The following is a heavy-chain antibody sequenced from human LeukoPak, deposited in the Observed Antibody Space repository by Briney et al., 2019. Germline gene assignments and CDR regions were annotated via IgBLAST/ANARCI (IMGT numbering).Heavy chain of an antibody. CDR2: INHSGST. Sequence: KPSETLSLTCAVYGGSFSGYYWSWIRQPPGKGLEWIGEINHSGSTNYNPSLKSRVTISVDTSKNQFSLKLSSVTAADTAVYYCASSQRITMVRGVSSLFDYWGQGTLVTVSS. J-gene: IGHJ4*02. D-gene: IGHD3-10*01. CDR3: ASSQRITMVRGVSSLFDY. CDR1: GGSFSGYY. V-gene: IGHV4-34*01.